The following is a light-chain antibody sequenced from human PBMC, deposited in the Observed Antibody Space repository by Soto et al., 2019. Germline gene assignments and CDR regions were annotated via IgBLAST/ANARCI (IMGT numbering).Light chain of an antibody. Sequence: EIVLTQSPGTLSLSPGGRATLSCRASQSVRSSYLAWYQQRPGQAPRLLIFGASFRATGIPDRFSGSGSGTDFPLTISRLEPEDFAVYYCQHYGSPLTFGGWTKVEIK. CDR3: QHYGSPLT. J-gene: IGKJ4*01. CDR1: QSVRSSY. V-gene: IGKV3-20*01. CDR2: GAS.